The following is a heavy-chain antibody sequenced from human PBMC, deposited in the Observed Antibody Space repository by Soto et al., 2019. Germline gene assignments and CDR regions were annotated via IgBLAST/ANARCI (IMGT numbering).Heavy chain of an antibody. CDR3: ARGVTDHYGSNS. V-gene: IGHV3-74*01. CDR2: INGDASRT. J-gene: IGHJ4*02. Sequence: EEQLVESGGNLVQPGGSLRLSCAASGFTFNRYWIHWVRQTPARRLMWVSRINGDASRTNYADSVNGRFTISRDTAKNTVYLQMDSLRVEDTVVYYFARGVTDHYGSNSWGRGTLVSVSS. D-gene: IGHD4-17*01. CDR1: GFTFNRYW.